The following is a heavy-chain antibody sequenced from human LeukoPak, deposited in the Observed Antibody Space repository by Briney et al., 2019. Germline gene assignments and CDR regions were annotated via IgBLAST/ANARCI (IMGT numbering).Heavy chain of an antibody. V-gene: IGHV3-21*01. D-gene: IGHD3-10*01. CDR3: ARVGEGFYYYYYMDV. CDR2: ISSSSSYI. Sequence: GGSLRLSCAASGFTFSSYSMNWVRQAPGKGLEWVSSISSSSSYIYYADSVKGRFTISRDNAKNSLYLQMNSLRAEDTAVYYCARVGEGFYYYYYMDVWGKGTTVTVSS. CDR1: GFTFSSYS. J-gene: IGHJ6*03.